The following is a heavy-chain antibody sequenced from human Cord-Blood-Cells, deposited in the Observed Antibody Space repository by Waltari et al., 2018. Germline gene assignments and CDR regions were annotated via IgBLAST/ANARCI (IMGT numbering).Heavy chain of an antibody. J-gene: IGHJ4*02. D-gene: IGHD6-13*01. CDR3: AAAAGTNPFDY. Sequence: VQLVESGGGVVQPGRSLSLSCAASGFTFSSHAMPWVRQAPGKGLEWVAVISYDGSNKYYADSVKGRFTISRDNSKNTLYLQMNSLRAEDTAVYYCAAAAGTNPFDYWGQGTLVTVSS. V-gene: IGHV3-30-3*01. CDR2: ISYDGSNK. CDR1: GFTFSSHA.